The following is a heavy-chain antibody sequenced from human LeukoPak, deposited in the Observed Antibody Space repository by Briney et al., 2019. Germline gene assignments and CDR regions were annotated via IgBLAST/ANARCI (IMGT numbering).Heavy chain of an antibody. CDR1: GGSFSGYY. J-gene: IGHJ4*02. D-gene: IGHD1-26*01. CDR3: AREGSGSSD. V-gene: IGHV4-34*01. CDR2: INHSGST. Sequence: PSETLFPTCAVYGGSFSGYYWSWIRQPPGKGLEWIGAINHSGSTNYNPSLKSRVTISVDTSKNQFSLKLSSVTAADTAVYYCAREGSGSSDWGQGTLVTVSS.